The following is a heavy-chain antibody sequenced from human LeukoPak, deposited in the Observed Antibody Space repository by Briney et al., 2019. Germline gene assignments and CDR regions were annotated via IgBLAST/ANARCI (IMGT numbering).Heavy chain of an antibody. V-gene: IGHV1-2*02. CDR3: TRTDFYYYYMDV. J-gene: IGHJ6*03. Sequence: ASVKVSCKASGYRFTGYYIHWVRQAPGQGLEWMGWINPNSGETNFPQKFQGRVTMTRDTSVTTAYMVLKRLRSDDTAVYYCTRTDFYYYYMDVWGKGTMVTVSS. CDR1: GYRFTGYY. CDR2: INPNSGET.